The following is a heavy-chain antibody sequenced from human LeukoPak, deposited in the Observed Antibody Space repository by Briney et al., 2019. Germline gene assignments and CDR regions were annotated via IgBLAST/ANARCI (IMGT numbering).Heavy chain of an antibody. V-gene: IGHV4-4*07. CDR1: GGSISSYY. CDR2: IYTSGST. CDR3: ARERPPYGDYVFFDY. J-gene: IGHJ4*02. Sequence: PSETLSLTCTVSGGSISSYYWSWIRQPAGKGLEWIGRIYTSGSTNYNPSLKSRGTMSVDTSKNQFSLKLSSVTAADTAVYYCARERPPYGDYVFFDYWGQGTLVTVSS. D-gene: IGHD4-17*01.